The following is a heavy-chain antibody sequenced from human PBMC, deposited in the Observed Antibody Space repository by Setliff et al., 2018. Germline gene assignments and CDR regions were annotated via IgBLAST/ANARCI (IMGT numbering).Heavy chain of an antibody. CDR3: ARVKVIVGATPRTYYMDV. D-gene: IGHD1-26*01. CDR2: MNPNSGNT. J-gene: IGHJ6*03. CDR1: GYTFTSYD. V-gene: IGHV1-8*02. Sequence: ASVKVSCKASGYTFTSYDINWVRQATEQGLEWMGWMNPNSGNTGYAQKFQGRVTMTRNTSISTAYMELSSLRSEDTAVYYCARVKVIVGATPRTYYMDVWGKGTTVTVSS.